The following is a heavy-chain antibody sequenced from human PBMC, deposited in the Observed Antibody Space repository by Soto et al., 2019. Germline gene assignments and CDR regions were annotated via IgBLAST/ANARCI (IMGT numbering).Heavy chain of an antibody. CDR2: MNPNSGNT. D-gene: IGHD2-15*01. Sequence: QVQLVQSGAEVKKPGASVKVSCRASGYTFTSYDINWVRQATGQGLEWMGWMNPNSGNTGYAQKFQGRVTMTRNTSISTAYMELSSLRSEDTAVYYCARESLDCSGGSCYSPGYYYYGMDVWGQGTTVTVSS. V-gene: IGHV1-8*01. CDR3: ARESLDCSGGSCYSPGYYYYGMDV. J-gene: IGHJ6*02. CDR1: GYTFTSYD.